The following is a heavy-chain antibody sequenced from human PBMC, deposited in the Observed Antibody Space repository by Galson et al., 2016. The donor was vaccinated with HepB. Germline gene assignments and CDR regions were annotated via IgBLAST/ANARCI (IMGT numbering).Heavy chain of an antibody. Sequence: SLRLSCAASGFTFSSYSMNWVRQAPGKGLEWVSYISSSSSYIYYADSVKGRFTISRDNSKNTLYLQMNSLRAEGTAVYYCANAHKTRSFDWLPNTYWGQGTLVTVSS. V-gene: IGHV3-21*04. D-gene: IGHD3-9*01. CDR3: ANAHKTRSFDWLPNTY. CDR2: ISSSSSYI. J-gene: IGHJ4*02. CDR1: GFTFSSYS.